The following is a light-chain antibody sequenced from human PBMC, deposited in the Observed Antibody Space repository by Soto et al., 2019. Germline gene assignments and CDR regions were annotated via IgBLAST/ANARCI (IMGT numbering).Light chain of an antibody. CDR3: QQYNNWPLT. V-gene: IGKV3-15*01. CDR1: QSLSIN. J-gene: IGKJ4*01. Sequence: EIVMTQSPATLSVSPVERATLSCRASQSLSINLAWYQQKPGQAPRLLIYAASTRATDIPARFSGSGSGREFTLTITSLQSEDFAVYYCQQYNNWPLTFGGGTKVDIK. CDR2: AAS.